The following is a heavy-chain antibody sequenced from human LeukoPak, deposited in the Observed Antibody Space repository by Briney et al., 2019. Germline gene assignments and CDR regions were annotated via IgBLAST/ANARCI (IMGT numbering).Heavy chain of an antibody. Sequence: SVKVSCKASGGTFSSYAISWVRQAPGQGLELMGGVIPIFGTANYAQKFQGRVTITADESTSTAYMELSSLRSEDTAVYYCASSGQLTHFDYWGQGTLVTVSS. J-gene: IGHJ4*02. CDR3: ASSGQLTHFDY. V-gene: IGHV1-69*01. CDR2: VIPIFGTA. D-gene: IGHD2-2*01. CDR1: GGTFSSYA.